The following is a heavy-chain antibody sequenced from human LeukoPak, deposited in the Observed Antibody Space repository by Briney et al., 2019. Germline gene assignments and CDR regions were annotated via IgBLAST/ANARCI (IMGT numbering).Heavy chain of an antibody. V-gene: IGHV3-30*18. Sequence: PGGGLRLSCAGCLFIFRHCRLHWVRQAPAKGLDWVAVISYDEINKNYADSLKDRFLISRDNSKNKLYLQMNSLRAEATAVYYCAKDTTSGSYYMLSVSAFDIWGQGTMVTVSS. CDR2: ISYDEINK. J-gene: IGHJ3*02. CDR3: AKDTTSGSYYMLSVSAFDI. CDR1: LFIFRHCR. D-gene: IGHD1-26*01.